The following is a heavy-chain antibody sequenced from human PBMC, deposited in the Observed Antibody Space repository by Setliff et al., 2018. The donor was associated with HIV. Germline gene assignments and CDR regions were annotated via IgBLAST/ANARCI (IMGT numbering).Heavy chain of an antibody. Sequence: KPSETLSLTCTVSGGSISSSNYHWGWIRQPPGKGLEWIGNIYYSGSTYYNPSLKSRVTISVDTSKNQFSLKLSSVTAADTAVYYCARHDGTYCGGDCYLLGYFDLWGRGTLVTVSS. J-gene: IGHJ2*01. D-gene: IGHD2-21*02. CDR3: ARHDGTYCGGDCYLLGYFDL. CDR1: GGSISSSNYH. V-gene: IGHV4-39*01. CDR2: IYYSGST.